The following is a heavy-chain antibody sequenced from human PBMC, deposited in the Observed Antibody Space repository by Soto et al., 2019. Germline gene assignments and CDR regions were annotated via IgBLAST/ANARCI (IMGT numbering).Heavy chain of an antibody. J-gene: IGHJ6*02. CDR3: ARGYSWVFYGMDV. Sequence: SETLSLTCAVYGGSFSGYYWSWIRQPPGKGLEWIGEINHSGSTNYNPSLKSRVTISVDTSKNQFSLKLSSVTAADTAVYYCARGYSWVFYGMDVWGQGTTVTVSS. CDR1: GGSFSGYY. V-gene: IGHV4-34*01. D-gene: IGHD1-20*01. CDR2: INHSGST.